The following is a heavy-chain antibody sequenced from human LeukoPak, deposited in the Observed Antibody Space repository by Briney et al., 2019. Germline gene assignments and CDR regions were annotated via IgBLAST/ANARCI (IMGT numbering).Heavy chain of an antibody. V-gene: IGHV4-59*01. D-gene: IGHD1-14*01. Sequence: PSETLSLTCTVSGGSISSYYWSWIRQPPGKGLEWIGYIYYNGSTNYNPSLKSRVTIAVDASKNQFSLKLSSVTAAGTAVYYCARAARNSGYDYWGQGTLVTVSS. CDR3: ARAARNSGYDY. CDR1: GGSISSYY. J-gene: IGHJ4*02. CDR2: IYYNGST.